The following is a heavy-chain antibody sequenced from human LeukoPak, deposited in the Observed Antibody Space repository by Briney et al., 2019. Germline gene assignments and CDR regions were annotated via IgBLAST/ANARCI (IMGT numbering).Heavy chain of an antibody. CDR3: ARGLGWLHS. CDR1: GFSFSTFT. D-gene: IGHD3/OR15-3a*01. CDR2: ISSSSSYI. J-gene: IGHJ5*02. Sequence: GGSLRLSCEASGFSFSTFTMNWVRQAPGKGLEWVSSISSSSSYIYYADSVKGRFTISRDNAKNSLFLQMNSLRAEDTAAYYCARGLGWLHSWGQGTLVTVSS. V-gene: IGHV3-21*01.